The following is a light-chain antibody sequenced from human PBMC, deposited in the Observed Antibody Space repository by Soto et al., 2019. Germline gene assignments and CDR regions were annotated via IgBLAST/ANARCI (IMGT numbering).Light chain of an antibody. CDR3: QQYGSSPPT. Sequence: EIVLTQSPGTLSLSPGERATLSCRASQSVSSSYLAWYQQKPGQAPRLLIYGASSRATGIPARFSGSGSGTAFTLTISRLEPEDFAVYYCQQYGSSPPTFGQGTKVEIK. CDR1: QSVSSSY. CDR2: GAS. V-gene: IGKV3-20*01. J-gene: IGKJ1*01.